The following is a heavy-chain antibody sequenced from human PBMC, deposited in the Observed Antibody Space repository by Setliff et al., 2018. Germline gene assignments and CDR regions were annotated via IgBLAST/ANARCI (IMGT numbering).Heavy chain of an antibody. CDR3: ARQIDYGAYYFDF. CDR2: IYHNGNS. Sequence: SETLSLTCSVSGYSISSGYYWGWIRQPPGKGLEWIGSIYHNGNSYYNPSLKSRVTISVDTSKNQLSLKLNSVTAADTAVYYCARQIDYGAYYFDFWGQGTLVTVSS. J-gene: IGHJ4*02. D-gene: IGHD4-17*01. CDR1: GYSISSGYY. V-gene: IGHV4-38-2*01.